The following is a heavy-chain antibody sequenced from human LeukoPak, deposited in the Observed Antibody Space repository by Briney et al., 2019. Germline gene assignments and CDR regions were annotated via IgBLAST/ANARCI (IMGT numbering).Heavy chain of an antibody. J-gene: IGHJ5*02. D-gene: IGHD1-26*01. CDR2: IYYSGRT. CDR1: GGSISSRSYY. V-gene: IGHV4-39*01. Sequence: SETLSLTCTVSGGSISSRSYYWGWIRQPPGKGLEWIGSIYYSGRTYYNPSLKSRVTISVDTSKNQFSLKLSSVTAADTAVYYCATMGIDPTWTWFDPWGQGTLVTVSS. CDR3: ATMGIDPTWTWFDP.